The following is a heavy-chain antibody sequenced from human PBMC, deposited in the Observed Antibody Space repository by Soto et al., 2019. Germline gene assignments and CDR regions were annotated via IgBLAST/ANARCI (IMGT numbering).Heavy chain of an antibody. V-gene: IGHV1-46*01. D-gene: IGHD3-10*01. CDR2: INPSGGKT. J-gene: IGHJ4*02. CDR3: ARDEYHYGSGSSYSTLDD. Sequence: QVQLEQSGAEVKKPGASVKVSCKASGYTFTNHYIHWVRQGPGQGPEWMGTINPSGGKTDYAQKFKGRVTLTSDTPTSTVYMELRSLRSEDTAIYYCARDEYHYGSGSSYSTLDDWGQGTLVTVYS. CDR1: GYTFTNHY.